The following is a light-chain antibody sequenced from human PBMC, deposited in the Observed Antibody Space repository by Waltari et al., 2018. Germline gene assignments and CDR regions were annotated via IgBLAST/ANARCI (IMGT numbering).Light chain of an antibody. V-gene: IGLV4-69*01. CDR1: SGHTSNV. CDR2: VNSDGSH. J-gene: IGLJ3*02. Sequence: QLVLTQSPSASASLGASVRLTCTLSSGHTSNVIAWHQQQPETGPRYLMKVNSDGSHTKGDEIPDRFSGSSSGAGRSLTIASLQSEEEADYYCQTGGHGTWVFGGGTKLTVL. CDR3: QTGGHGTWV.